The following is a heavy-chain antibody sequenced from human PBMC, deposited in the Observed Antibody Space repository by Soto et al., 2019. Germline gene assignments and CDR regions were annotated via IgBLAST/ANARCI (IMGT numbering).Heavy chain of an antibody. CDR1: GFTFSSYA. CDR3: AKMSDFWSGSPTYHFDY. CDR2: ISGSGSST. D-gene: IGHD3-3*01. Sequence: LRLSCAASGFTFSSYAMSWVRQAPGKGLEWVSVISGSGSSTYYADSVKGRFTISRDNSKKTLYVQMNSLRAEDTAVYYCAKMSDFWSGSPTYHFDYWGQGTQVTVSS. J-gene: IGHJ4*02. V-gene: IGHV3-23*01.